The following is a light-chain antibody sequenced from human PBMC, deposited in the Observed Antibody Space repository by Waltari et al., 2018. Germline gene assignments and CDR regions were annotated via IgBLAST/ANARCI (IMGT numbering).Light chain of an antibody. CDR3: HQYGTSQT. J-gene: IGKJ3*01. CDR2: GAS. Sequence: EIVLTQSPGTLSLSPGTGATLSCRASQSVSGNCLAWYQQKPGQAPRLLISGASSRAPGIPDRFSGSGSGTDFTLTISRLEPEDFAVFYCHQYGTSQTFGPGTRVDI. V-gene: IGKV3-20*01. CDR1: QSVSGNC.